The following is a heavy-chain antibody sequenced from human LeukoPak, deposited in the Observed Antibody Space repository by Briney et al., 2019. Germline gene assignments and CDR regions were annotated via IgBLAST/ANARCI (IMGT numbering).Heavy chain of an antibody. CDR3: ARVTATGGGRSWYFDL. CDR1: GGSISSSNW. CDR2: IYHSGST. V-gene: IGHV4-4*02. J-gene: IGHJ2*01. Sequence: SGTLSLTCAVSGGSISSSNWWSWVRQPPGKGLEWIGEIYHSGSTNYNPSLKSRVTISVDKSKNQFSLKLSSVTAADTAVYYCARVTATGGGRSWYFDLWGRGTLVTVSS. D-gene: IGHD3-16*01.